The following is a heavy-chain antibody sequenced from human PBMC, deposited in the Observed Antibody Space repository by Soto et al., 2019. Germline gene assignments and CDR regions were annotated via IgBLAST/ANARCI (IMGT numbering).Heavy chain of an antibody. D-gene: IGHD3-22*01. CDR3: ARDRRPLYDSSAFDY. Sequence: QGQLQESGPGLVKPSQTLSLTCTVSGGSISSGDYYWSWIRQPPGKGLEWIGYIYYSGSTYYNPSLKSRVTISVDTSKNQFSLKLSSVTAADTAVYYCARDRRPLYDSSAFDYWGQGTLVTVSS. CDR1: GGSISSGDYY. CDR2: IYYSGST. J-gene: IGHJ4*02. V-gene: IGHV4-30-4*01.